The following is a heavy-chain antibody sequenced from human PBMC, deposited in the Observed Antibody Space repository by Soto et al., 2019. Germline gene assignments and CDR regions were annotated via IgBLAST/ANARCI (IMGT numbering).Heavy chain of an antibody. J-gene: IGHJ6*02. CDR3: ASSYGYRWAGDLYRLAF. CDR2: IIPIFGTA. V-gene: IGHV1-69*05. CDR1: GGTFSSYA. D-gene: IGHD3-16*01. Sequence: SVKVSCKASGGTFSSYAISWVRQAPGQGLEWMGGIIPIFGTANYAQKFQGRVTITKDTSASTAYMELSSLRSEDTAVYYCASSYGYRWAGDLYRLAFWGQGTTDPVSS.